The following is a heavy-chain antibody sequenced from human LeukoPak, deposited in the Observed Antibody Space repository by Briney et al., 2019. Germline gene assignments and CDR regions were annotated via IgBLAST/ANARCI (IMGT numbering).Heavy chain of an antibody. CDR1: GYSFTSYW. D-gene: IGHD2-15*01. Sequence: GEPLKISCKGSGYSFTSYWIGWVRQMPGKGLEWMGIIYPGDSDTRYSPSFQGQVTISADKSISTAYLQWSSLKASDTAMYYCARQVVAVSRYYYYGMDVWGQGTTVTVSS. CDR3: ARQVVAVSRYYYYGMDV. CDR2: IYPGDSDT. J-gene: IGHJ6*02. V-gene: IGHV5-51*01.